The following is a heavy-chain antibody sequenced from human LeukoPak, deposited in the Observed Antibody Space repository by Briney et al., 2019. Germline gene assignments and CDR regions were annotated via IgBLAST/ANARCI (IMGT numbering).Heavy chain of an antibody. V-gene: IGHV3-48*03. CDR1: GFTFSSYE. CDR2: ISSSGSTI. J-gene: IGHJ4*02. CDR3: ATPSYISGSYFLY. D-gene: IGHD1-26*01. Sequence: PGGSLRLSCAASGFTFSSYEMNWVRQAPGKGLEWVSHISSSGSTIYYADSVKGRFTISRDNAKNSLYLQMNSLRAEDTAVYYCATPSYISGSYFLYWGQGTLVTVSS.